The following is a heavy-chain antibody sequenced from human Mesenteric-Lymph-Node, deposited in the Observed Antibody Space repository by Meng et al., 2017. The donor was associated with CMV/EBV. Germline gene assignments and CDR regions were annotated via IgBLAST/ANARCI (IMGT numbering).Heavy chain of an antibody. CDR1: GFTFSSYE. J-gene: IGHJ2*01. V-gene: IGHV3-48*03. CDR2: ISSSGSTI. D-gene: IGHD1-1*01. Sequence: GGSLRLSCAASGFTFSSYEMNWVRQAPGKGLEWVSYISSSGSTIYYADSVKGRFTISRDNAKNSLYLQMNSLRAEDTAVYYCARDHLPTKGWYFDLWGRGTLVTVSS. CDR3: ARDHLPTKGWYFDL.